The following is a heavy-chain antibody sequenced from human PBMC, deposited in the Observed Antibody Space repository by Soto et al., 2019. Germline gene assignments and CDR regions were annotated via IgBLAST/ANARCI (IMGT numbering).Heavy chain of an antibody. CDR2: ITGSRSTI. CDR3: ATVVGWYYGMDA. D-gene: IGHD1-26*01. J-gene: IGHJ6*02. Sequence: EVQLVESGGGLVQPGGSLRLSCAASGFTFSSYSMNWVRQAPGKGLEWISYITGSRSTIYHADSVKGRFIISRDNAKNSLYLQMNSLRAEDTAVYYCATVVGWYYGMDAWGQGTTVTVSS. V-gene: IGHV3-48*01. CDR1: GFTFSSYS.